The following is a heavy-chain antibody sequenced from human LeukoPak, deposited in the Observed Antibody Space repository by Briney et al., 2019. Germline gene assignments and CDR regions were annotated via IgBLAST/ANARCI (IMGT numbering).Heavy chain of an antibody. CDR2: IKSKTDGGTT. Sequence: GGSLTLSCAASGFTFSNAWMSWVRQAPGKGLERVGRIKSKTDGGTTDYAAPVKGRFTISRDDSKNTLYLQMNSLKTEDTAVYYCTTAGAYNWNDVAWFDPWGQGTLVTVSS. CDR1: GFTFSNAW. V-gene: IGHV3-15*01. J-gene: IGHJ5*02. CDR3: TTAGAYNWNDVAWFDP. D-gene: IGHD1-1*01.